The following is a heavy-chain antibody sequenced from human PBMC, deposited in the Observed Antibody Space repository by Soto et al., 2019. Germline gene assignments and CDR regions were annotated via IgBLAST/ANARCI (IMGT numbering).Heavy chain of an antibody. Sequence: ASVKVSCKASGYTFTSYAMHWVRQAPGQRLEWMGWINAGNGNTKYSQKFQGRVTITRDTSASTAYMELSSLRSEDTAVYYCARVPGGAAAGTWEIDAFDIWGQATMVTVSS. J-gene: IGHJ3*02. D-gene: IGHD6-13*01. CDR1: GYTFTSYA. CDR3: ARVPGGAAAGTWEIDAFDI. CDR2: INAGNGNT. V-gene: IGHV1-3*01.